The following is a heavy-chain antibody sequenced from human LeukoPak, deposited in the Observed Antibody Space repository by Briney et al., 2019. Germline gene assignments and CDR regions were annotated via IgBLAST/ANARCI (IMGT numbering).Heavy chain of an antibody. D-gene: IGHD3-22*01. Sequence: PGRSLRLSCAASGFTFSTYAMHWVRQAPGKGLEWVAVISYDGSNEYYADSVEGRFTISRDNSKNTLYLQMNSLRPEDTAVYYCARAPYYDSSGYYDCWGQGTLVTASS. CDR3: ARAPYYDSSGYYDC. V-gene: IGHV3-30*04. CDR2: ISYDGSNE. J-gene: IGHJ4*02. CDR1: GFTFSTYA.